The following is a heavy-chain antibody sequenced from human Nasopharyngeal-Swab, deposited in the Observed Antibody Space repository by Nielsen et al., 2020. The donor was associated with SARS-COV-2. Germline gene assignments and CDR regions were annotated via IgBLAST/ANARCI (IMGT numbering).Heavy chain of an antibody. Sequence: SVKVSCQTSGYTFASFDINWVRQATGRGLEWVGWMNLDSGDTHYAQEFQGKVTLTRDTSRSTAYMELSSLRSEDTAVYYCARGPRPKRHLDYWGQGTLVTVSS. CDR3: ARGPRPKRHLDY. CDR2: MNLDSGDT. J-gene: IGHJ4*02. CDR1: GYTFASFD. D-gene: IGHD1-1*01. V-gene: IGHV1-8*01.